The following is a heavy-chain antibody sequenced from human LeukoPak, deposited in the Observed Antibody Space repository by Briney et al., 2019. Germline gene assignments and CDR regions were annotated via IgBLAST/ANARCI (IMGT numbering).Heavy chain of an antibody. CDR2: IKQDGSEK. CDR3: ARKAITMVRGVKVKYFDY. CDR1: GFTFSSYW. D-gene: IGHD3-10*01. Sequence: PGGSLRLSCAASGFTFSSYWMSWVRQAPGKGLEWVANIKQDGSEKYYVDSVKGRFTISRDNAKNSLYLQMNSLRAEDTAVYYCARKAITMVRGVKVKYFDYWGQGTLVTVSS. J-gene: IGHJ4*02. V-gene: IGHV3-7*01.